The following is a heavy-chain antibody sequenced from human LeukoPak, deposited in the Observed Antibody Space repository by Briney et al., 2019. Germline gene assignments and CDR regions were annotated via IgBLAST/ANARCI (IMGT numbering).Heavy chain of an antibody. D-gene: IGHD6-13*01. J-gene: IGHJ4*02. Sequence: GGSLRLSCAASGFTFSDYALGWVRQAPGRGLEWVATLSGSGAGTYYSDSVQGRFTISRDNAKNSLYLQMNSLRAEDTAVYYCARDVRIAAAGDWGQGTLVTVSS. V-gene: IGHV3-23*01. CDR1: GFTFSDYA. CDR3: ARDVRIAAAGD. CDR2: LSGSGAGT.